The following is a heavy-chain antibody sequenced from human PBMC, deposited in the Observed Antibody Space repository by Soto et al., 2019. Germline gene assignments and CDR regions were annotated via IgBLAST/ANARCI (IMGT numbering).Heavy chain of an antibody. CDR2: ISSSSSYI. V-gene: IGHV3-21*01. D-gene: IGHD3-3*01. J-gene: IGHJ5*02. CDR1: GFTFSSYS. CDR3: ARADATPYYDFWSGVRGVKNNWFDP. Sequence: GGSLRLSRAASGFTFSSYSMNWVRQAPGKGLEWVSSISSSSSYIYYADSVKGRFTISRDNAKNSLYLQMNSLRAEDTAVYYCARADATPYYDFWSGVRGVKNNWFDPWGQGTLVTVSS.